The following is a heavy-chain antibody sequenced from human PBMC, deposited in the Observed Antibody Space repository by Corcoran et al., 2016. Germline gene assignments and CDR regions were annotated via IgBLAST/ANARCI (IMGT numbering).Heavy chain of an antibody. J-gene: IGHJ5*02. CDR1: GFTFSSYS. Sequence: EVQLVESGGGLVKPGGSLRLSCAASGFTFSSYSMNWVRQAPGKGLEWVSSISSSSSYIYYADSVKGRFTISRDNAKNSLYLQMNSLRAEDTAVYYCARDRSSGWYLSLFDPWGQGTLVTVSS. V-gene: IGHV3-21*01. CDR3: ARDRSSGWYLSLFDP. D-gene: IGHD6-19*01. CDR2: ISSSSSYI.